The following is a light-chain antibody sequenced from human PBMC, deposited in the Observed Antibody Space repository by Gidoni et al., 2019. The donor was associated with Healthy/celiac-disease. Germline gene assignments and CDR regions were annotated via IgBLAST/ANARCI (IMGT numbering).Light chain of an antibody. CDR3: QQSYSTPQT. Sequence: DIKMTQSPSSLSASVGDRVTITCRASQSISSYLNWYQQKPGKAPKLLIYGAASLQTGVPSRFSGSGSGTDFTLTISSLQPEDFATYYCQQSYSTPQTFGQGTKVEIK. V-gene: IGKV1-39*01. J-gene: IGKJ1*01. CDR1: QSISSY. CDR2: GAA.